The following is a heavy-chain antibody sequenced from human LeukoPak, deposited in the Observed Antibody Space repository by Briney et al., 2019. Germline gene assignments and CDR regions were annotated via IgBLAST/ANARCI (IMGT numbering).Heavy chain of an antibody. Sequence: GASLQISCQGSGSGFTSYWIGWVRQMPGKGLEWMGIIYPGDSDTRYSPSFQGQVTISADKSISTAYLQWSSLKASDTAMYYCARPTYGGYRDLWGQGTLVTVSS. CDR2: IYPGDSDT. CDR3: ARPTYGGYRDL. J-gene: IGHJ4*02. CDR1: GSGFTSYW. V-gene: IGHV5-51*01. D-gene: IGHD5-12*01.